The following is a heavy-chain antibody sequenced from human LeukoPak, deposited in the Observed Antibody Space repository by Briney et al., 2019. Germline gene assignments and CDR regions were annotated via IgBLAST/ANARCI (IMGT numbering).Heavy chain of an antibody. CDR1: GYTFTSYG. CDR2: ISAYNGNT. CDR3: ARVLGTAAAGHNWSDP. Sequence: SVKVSCKASGYTFTSYGISWVRQAPGQGLEWMGWISAYNGNTKYEPKLQGRVTMTTDTSTSTAYMELRSLRSDDTAVYYCARVLGTAAAGHNWSDPWGQGTLVTVSS. D-gene: IGHD6-13*01. V-gene: IGHV1-18*01. J-gene: IGHJ5*02.